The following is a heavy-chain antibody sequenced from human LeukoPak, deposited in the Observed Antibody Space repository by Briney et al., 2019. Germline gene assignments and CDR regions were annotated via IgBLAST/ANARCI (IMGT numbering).Heavy chain of an antibody. Sequence: SVKVSCKASGGTFSSYAISWVRQAPGQGLEWMGRIIPIVGIANYAQKFQGRVTITPDKSTSTDYMELESLRSEDTAVYYCARGSIAAACETIDYWGQGTMVTVSS. CDR2: IIPIVGIA. CDR1: GGTFSSYA. CDR3: ARGSIAAACETIDY. D-gene: IGHD6-13*01. V-gene: IGHV1-69*04. J-gene: IGHJ4*02.